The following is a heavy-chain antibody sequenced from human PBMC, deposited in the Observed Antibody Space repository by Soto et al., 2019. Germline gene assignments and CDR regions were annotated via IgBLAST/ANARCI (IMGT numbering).Heavy chain of an antibody. D-gene: IGHD6-6*01. CDR2: INAHSGGT. V-gene: IGHV1-2*02. J-gene: IGHJ5*02. CDR1: GSSFTGYY. CDR3: AKDLTRQLAYWLDP. Sequence: ASVKVSCKASGSSFTGYYIHWLRQAPGQGLEWMGWINAHSGGTAYAQKFQGRVTLTRDTSIATAYLTLTSLTSDDTALYYCAKDLTRQLAYWLDPWGQGTRVTVS.